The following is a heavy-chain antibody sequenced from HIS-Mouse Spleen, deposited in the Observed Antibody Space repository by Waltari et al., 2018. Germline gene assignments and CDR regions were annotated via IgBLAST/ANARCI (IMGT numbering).Heavy chain of an antibody. J-gene: IGHJ2*01. D-gene: IGHD6-13*01. CDR3: AREIPYSSSWYDWYFDL. Sequence: QLQLQESGPGLVKPSETLSLTCTVSGGSISSSSYYWGWIRQPPGMGLGWIGSIYYSGSTYYNPSLKSRVPISVDTSKTQFSLKLSSVTAADTAVYYCAREIPYSSSWYDWYFDLWGRGTLVTVSS. CDR1: GGSISSSSYY. V-gene: IGHV4-39*07. CDR2: IYYSGST.